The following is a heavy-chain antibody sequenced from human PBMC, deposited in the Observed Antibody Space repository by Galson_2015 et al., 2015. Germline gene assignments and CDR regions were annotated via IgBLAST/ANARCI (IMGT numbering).Heavy chain of an antibody. D-gene: IGHD4-11*01. V-gene: IGHV3-21*01. Sequence: SLRLPCAASGFTFSSHSMNWVRQAPGKGLEWVSSISSGSRYMFYGDSVKGRFTVSRDNAKNSLYLQMNSLRAEDTAVYFCSRDRGTSITTSSAFDYWGQGTLVTVSS. CDR3: SRDRGTSITTSSAFDY. CDR1: GFTFSSHS. CDR2: ISSGSRYM. J-gene: IGHJ4*02.